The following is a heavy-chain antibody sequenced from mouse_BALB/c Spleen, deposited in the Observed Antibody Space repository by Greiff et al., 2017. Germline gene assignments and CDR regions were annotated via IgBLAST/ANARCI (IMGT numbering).Heavy chain of an antibody. D-gene: IGHD3-1*01. CDR2: ISSGGSYT. V-gene: IGHV5-9-4*01. CDR1: GFTFSSYA. CDR3: ARGGQGSSGYDY. Sequence: EVQLVESGGGLVQPGGSLKLSCAASGFTFSSYAMSWVRQSPEKRLEWVAEISSGGSYTYYPDTVTGRFTISRDNAKNTLYLEMSSLRSEDTAMYYCARGGQGSSGYDYWGQGTTLTVSS. J-gene: IGHJ2*01.